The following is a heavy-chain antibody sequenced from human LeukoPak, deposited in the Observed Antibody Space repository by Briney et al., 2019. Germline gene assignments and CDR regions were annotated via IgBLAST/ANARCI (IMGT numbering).Heavy chain of an antibody. D-gene: IGHD6-13*01. Sequence: SETLSLTCAVSGGSFSGYYWSWIRHPPGKGLEWIGEIIHSGSTNYNPSVKSRVSISVYTSKNQYSLKLSSVTAADTAVYSCASRQSPYSSSWYRVGAFEIWGQGTMVTVSS. J-gene: IGHJ3*02. CDR3: ASRQSPYSSSWYRVGAFEI. V-gene: IGHV4-34*12. CDR1: GGSFSGYY. CDR2: IIHSGST.